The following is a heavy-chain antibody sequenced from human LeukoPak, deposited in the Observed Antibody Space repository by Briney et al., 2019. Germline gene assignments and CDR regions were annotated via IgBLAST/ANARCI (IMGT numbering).Heavy chain of an antibody. CDR3: ARACDHYYYYYMDV. J-gene: IGHJ6*03. Sequence: SETLSLTCAVYGGSFSGYYWSWIRQPPGKGLEWIGEINHSGSTNYNPSLKSRVTISLDTSKNQFSLKLSSVTAADTAVYYCARACDHYYYYYMDVWGKGTTVTVSS. CDR2: INHSGST. V-gene: IGHV4-34*01. CDR1: GGSFSGYY. D-gene: IGHD2-21*02.